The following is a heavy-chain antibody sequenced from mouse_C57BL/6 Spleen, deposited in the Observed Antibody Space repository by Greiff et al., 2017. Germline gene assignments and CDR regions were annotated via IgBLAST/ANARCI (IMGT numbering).Heavy chain of an antibody. CDR3: ARKGLRLGSYAMDY. CDR2: IYPGDGDT. J-gene: IGHJ4*01. Sequence: QVQLQQSGPELVKPGASVKISCKASGYAFSSSWMNWVKQRPGKGLEWIGRIYPGDGDTNYNGKFKGKATLTADKSSSTAYMQLSSLTSEDSAVYFCARKGLRLGSYAMDYWGQGTSVTVSS. CDR1: GYAFSSSW. D-gene: IGHD2-4*01. V-gene: IGHV1-82*01.